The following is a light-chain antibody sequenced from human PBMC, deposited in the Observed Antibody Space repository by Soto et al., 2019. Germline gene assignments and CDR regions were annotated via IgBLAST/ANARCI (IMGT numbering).Light chain of an antibody. Sequence: FKQSPGTLPLSPVEISTLSCRASQSVSSSSLDWYQQKPGQAPRLLIYGASSRATGIPDRFSGSGSGTDFTLTISSLETEDFAVYYCQLYDSSSSTFGQGTQLDI. J-gene: IGKJ1*01. CDR3: QLYDSSSST. CDR2: GAS. CDR1: QSVSSSS. V-gene: IGKV3-20*01.